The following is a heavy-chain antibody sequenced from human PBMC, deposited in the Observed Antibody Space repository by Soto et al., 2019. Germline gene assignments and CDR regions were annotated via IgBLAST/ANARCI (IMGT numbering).Heavy chain of an antibody. Sequence: GGSLRLSCAASGFTFDDYAMHWVRQAPGKGLEWVSGISWNSGSIGYADSVKGRFTISRDNAKNSLYLQMNSLRAEDTAVYYCAKGGVRAALGWFDPWAQGTLVTVSS. CDR2: ISWNSGSI. D-gene: IGHD2-2*01. V-gene: IGHV3-9*01. J-gene: IGHJ5*02. CDR3: AKGGVRAALGWFDP. CDR1: GFTFDDYA.